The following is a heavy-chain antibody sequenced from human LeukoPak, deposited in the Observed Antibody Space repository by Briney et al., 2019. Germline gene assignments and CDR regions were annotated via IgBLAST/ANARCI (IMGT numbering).Heavy chain of an antibody. D-gene: IGHD6-13*01. CDR1: GFTVSSSY. J-gene: IGHJ5*02. Sequence: GGSLRLSCAASGFTVSSSYMYWVRQAPGKGLEWVSFFYRGDSTYYADSVKGRFTISRDNSKNTLYLQMNSLRAEDTAVYYCAKDESYSRVNWFDPWGQGTLVTVSS. V-gene: IGHV3-53*01. CDR2: FYRGDST. CDR3: AKDESYSRVNWFDP.